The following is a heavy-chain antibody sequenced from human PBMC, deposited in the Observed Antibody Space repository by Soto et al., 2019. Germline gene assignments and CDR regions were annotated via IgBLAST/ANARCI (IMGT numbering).Heavy chain of an antibody. CDR2: IYYSGST. CDR3: ARLGGELGPQD. J-gene: IGHJ4*02. D-gene: IGHD2-15*01. Sequence: NPSETLSLTCTVSGGSISSYYWSWIRQPPGKGLEWIGYIYYSGSTNYNPSLKSRVTISVDTSKNQFSLKLSSVTAAVTAVYYCARLGGELGPQDWGQGTLVTVSS. V-gene: IGHV4-59*08. CDR1: GGSISSYY.